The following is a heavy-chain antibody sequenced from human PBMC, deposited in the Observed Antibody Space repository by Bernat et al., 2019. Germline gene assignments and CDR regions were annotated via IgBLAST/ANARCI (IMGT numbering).Heavy chain of an antibody. D-gene: IGHD6-13*01. CDR1: GFNFGGYW. Sequence: EVQLVESGGGLVQPGGSLRRSRAASGFNFGGYWMTWVRQAPGKGLEWVANIKQDGSERFYVDSVKGRFTISRDNAKNSLYLQMTSLGAEDTAVYYCAKCIVAAGRSLYYHSDMDVWGQGTTVTVSS. CDR3: AKCIVAAGRSLYYHSDMDV. CDR2: IKQDGSER. J-gene: IGHJ6*02. V-gene: IGHV3-7*02.